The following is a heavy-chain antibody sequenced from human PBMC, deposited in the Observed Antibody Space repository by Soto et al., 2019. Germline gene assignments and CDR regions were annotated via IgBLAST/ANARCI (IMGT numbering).Heavy chain of an antibody. CDR3: AKDKEAAGNFDY. D-gene: IGHD6-13*01. V-gene: IGHV3-23*01. J-gene: IGHJ4*02. Sequence: EVPLLESGGGLVQPGGSLRLSCAASGFTFSSYAMSWVRQAPGKGLEWVSAISGSGGSTYYADSVKGRFTISRDNSKNTLYLQMNSLRAEDTAVYYCAKDKEAAGNFDYWGQGTLVTVSS. CDR2: ISGSGGST. CDR1: GFTFSSYA.